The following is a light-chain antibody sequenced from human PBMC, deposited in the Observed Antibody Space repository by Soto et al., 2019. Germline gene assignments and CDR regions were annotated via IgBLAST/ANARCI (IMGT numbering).Light chain of an antibody. V-gene: IGLV2-14*01. CDR2: DVS. CDR3: SSYTSSITYV. Sequence: QSVLNQPASVSGSPGQSITISCTGTSSDVGGYNYVSWYQQYPGKAPKLMIYDVSNRPSGVSNRFSGSKSGNTASLTISGLQAEDEADYYCSSYTSSITYVFGTGTKVTVL. J-gene: IGLJ1*01. CDR1: SSDVGGYNY.